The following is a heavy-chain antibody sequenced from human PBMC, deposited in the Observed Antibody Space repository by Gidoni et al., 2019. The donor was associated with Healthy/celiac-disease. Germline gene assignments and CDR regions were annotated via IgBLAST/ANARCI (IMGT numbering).Heavy chain of an antibody. J-gene: IGHJ4*02. V-gene: IGHV3-66*02. CDR2: IYSGGST. Sequence: EVQLVASGGGLVQPGGSLRLSCAASGFTVSSNYMSWVRQAPGKGLEWVSVIYSGGSTYYADSVKGRFTISRDNSKNTLYLQMNSLRAEDTAVYYCARADRGYSYAYFDYWGQGTLVTVSS. CDR1: GFTVSSNY. D-gene: IGHD5-18*01. CDR3: ARADRGYSYAYFDY.